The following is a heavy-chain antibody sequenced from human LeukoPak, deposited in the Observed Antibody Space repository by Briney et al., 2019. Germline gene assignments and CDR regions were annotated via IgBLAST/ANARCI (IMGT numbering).Heavy chain of an antibody. CDR2: INPNSGGT. CDR1: GYTFTGYY. Sequence: EASVKVSCKASGYTFTGYYMHWVRQAPGQGLEWMGWINPNSGGTNYAQKFQGRVTMTRDTSISTAYMELSRLRSDDTAVYYCARVVEAYYYDSSGSEALDYWGQGTLVTVSS. CDR3: ARVVEAYYYDSSGSEALDY. D-gene: IGHD3-22*01. V-gene: IGHV1-2*02. J-gene: IGHJ4*02.